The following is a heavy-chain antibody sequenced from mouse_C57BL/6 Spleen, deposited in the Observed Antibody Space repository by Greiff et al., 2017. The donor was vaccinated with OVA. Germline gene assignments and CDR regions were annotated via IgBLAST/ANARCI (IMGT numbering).Heavy chain of an antibody. J-gene: IGHJ4*01. Sequence: VQLQQSGAELVRPGASVTLSCKASGYTFTDYEMHWVKQTPVHGLEWIGAIDPETGGTAYNQKFKGKAILTADKSSSTAYMELRSLTSEDSAVYYCTRYGSRYYAKDYWGQGTSVTVAS. V-gene: IGHV1-15*01. D-gene: IGHD1-1*01. CDR2: IDPETGGT. CDR3: TRYGSRYYAKDY. CDR1: GYTFTDYE.